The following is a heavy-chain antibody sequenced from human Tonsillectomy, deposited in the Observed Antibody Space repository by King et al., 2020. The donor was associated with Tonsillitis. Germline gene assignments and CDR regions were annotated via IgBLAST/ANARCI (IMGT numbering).Heavy chain of an antibody. J-gene: IGHJ3*01. CDR2: INPDTGNP. V-gene: IGHV7-4-1*02. D-gene: IGHD3-3*01. CDR3: ARGRPDLGAFDF. CDR1: GYTFTSYT. Sequence: VQLVQSGSELKKPGASVNVSCKTSGYTFTSYTIQWVRQAPGQGLEWMGWINPDTGNPSYAQGFTGRFVFSLDTSVSTSYLQINSLKPEDSAVYYCARGRPDLGAFDFWGQGTLVTVSS.